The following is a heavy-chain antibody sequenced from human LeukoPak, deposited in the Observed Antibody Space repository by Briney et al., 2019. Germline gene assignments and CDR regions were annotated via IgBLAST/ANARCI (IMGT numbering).Heavy chain of an antibody. CDR2: IRYDGSNK. CDR3: AKVWGLLTDY. J-gene: IGHJ4*02. Sequence: GGSLRLSCAASGFTFSSYGMHWVRQAPGKGLEWVAFIRYDGSNKYYADSVKGRFTISRDNSKNTLYLQMNSLRAEDTAVYYCAKVWGLLTDYWGQGTLVTVSS. V-gene: IGHV3-30*02. D-gene: IGHD3-10*01. CDR1: GFTFSSYG.